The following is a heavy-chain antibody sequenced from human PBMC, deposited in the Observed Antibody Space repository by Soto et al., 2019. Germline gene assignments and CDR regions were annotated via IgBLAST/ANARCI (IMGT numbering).Heavy chain of an antibody. Sequence: LSLTCTVSGGSISSYYWSWIRQPPGKGLEWIGYIYYSGSTNYNPSLKSRVTISVGTSKNQFSLKLSSVTAADTAVYYCARERWAYYYGSGSYHYYYGMDVWGQGTTVTVSS. CDR2: IYYSGST. CDR1: GGSISSYY. D-gene: IGHD3-10*01. V-gene: IGHV4-59*01. CDR3: ARERWAYYYGSGSYHYYYGMDV. J-gene: IGHJ6*02.